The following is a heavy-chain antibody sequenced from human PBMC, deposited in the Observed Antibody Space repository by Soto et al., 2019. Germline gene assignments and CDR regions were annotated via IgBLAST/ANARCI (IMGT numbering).Heavy chain of an antibody. CDR3: ARDNGYGSGWHNWFDP. CDR2: IYTSGST. CDR1: GGSISSYY. V-gene: IGHV4-4*07. D-gene: IGHD6-19*01. Sequence: SETLSFTCTVSGGSISSYYWSWIRQPAGKGLEWIGRIYTSGSTNYNPSLKSRVTMSVDTSKNQFSLKLSSVTAADTAVYYCARDNGYGSGWHNWFDPWGQGTLVTVPS. J-gene: IGHJ5*02.